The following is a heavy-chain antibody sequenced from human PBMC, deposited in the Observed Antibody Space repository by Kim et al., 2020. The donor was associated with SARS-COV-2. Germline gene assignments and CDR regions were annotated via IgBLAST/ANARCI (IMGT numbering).Heavy chain of an antibody. J-gene: IGHJ4*02. CDR2: LIPIFGTA. CDR1: GGTFSSYA. V-gene: IGHV1-69*13. CDR3: ARGPPRGYCSGGSCQFDY. Sequence: SVKVSCKASGGTFSSYAISWVRQAPGQGLEWMGGLIPIFGTANYAQKFQGRVTITADESTSTAYMELSSLRSEDTAVYYCARGPPRGYCSGGSCQFDYWGQGTQVTVSS. D-gene: IGHD2-15*01.